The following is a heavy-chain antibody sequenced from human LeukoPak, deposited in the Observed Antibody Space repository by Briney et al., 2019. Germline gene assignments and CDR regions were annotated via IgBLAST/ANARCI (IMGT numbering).Heavy chain of an antibody. V-gene: IGHV3-15*01. CDR3: TTAELWLGEFDY. CDR2: IKSKTDGGTT. CDR1: GFTFSNAW. D-gene: IGHD3-10*01. Sequence: GGSLRLSCAASGFTFSNAWMSWVRQAPGKGLEWVGRIKSKTDGGTTDYAAPVKGRFTISRDDSKNTLYLQMNSLKTEDPAVYYCTTAELWLGEFDYWGQGTLVTVSS. J-gene: IGHJ4*02.